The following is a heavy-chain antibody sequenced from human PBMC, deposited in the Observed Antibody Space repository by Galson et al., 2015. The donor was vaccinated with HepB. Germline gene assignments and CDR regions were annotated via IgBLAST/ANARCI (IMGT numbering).Heavy chain of an antibody. D-gene: IGHD2-15*01. CDR3: VRDREVAGGGDWFDP. CDR1: GFSIGDYY. V-gene: IGHV3-7*01. CDR2: INKDGSEK. J-gene: IGHJ5*02. Sequence: SLRLSCAASGFSIGDYYMTWVRQAPGKGLEWVANINKDGSEKHYVDSVKGRFIISRDNTKRSLWLQMNSLRVEDTAVYYCVRDREVAGGGDWFDPWGQGTLVTVSS.